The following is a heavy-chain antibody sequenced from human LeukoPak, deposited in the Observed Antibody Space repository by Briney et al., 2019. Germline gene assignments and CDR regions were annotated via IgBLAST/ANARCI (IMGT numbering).Heavy chain of an antibody. J-gene: IGHJ4*02. CDR2: IKSKSDGGTI. Sequence: PGGSLRLSCVGSGFTFSDAWMSWVRQAPGKGLEWVGRIKSKSDGGTIDYAAPVKGRFTISRDDSRKTLYLQMNSLKTEDKAGXXXXXXXXXXWWGQGTLVTVS. CDR3: XXXXXXXW. D-gene: IGHD2-15*01. V-gene: IGHV3-15*01. CDR1: GFTFSDAW.